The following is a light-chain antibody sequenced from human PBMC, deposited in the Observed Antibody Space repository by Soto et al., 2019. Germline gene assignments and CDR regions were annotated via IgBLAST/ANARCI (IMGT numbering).Light chain of an antibody. CDR2: AAS. Sequence: DIQMTQSPSSLSASVGDRVTVTCRASQSISFYLNWYQQKPGKAPKLLIYAASTLQSGVPSRFSGNGTGTDFTLTIRSLQPEDFATYYCQQSYSTPVGFGQGTKVEIK. J-gene: IGKJ1*01. CDR1: QSISFY. V-gene: IGKV1-39*01. CDR3: QQSYSTPVG.